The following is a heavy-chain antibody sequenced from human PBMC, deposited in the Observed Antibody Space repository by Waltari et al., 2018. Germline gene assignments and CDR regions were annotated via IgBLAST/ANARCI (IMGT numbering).Heavy chain of an antibody. V-gene: IGHV1-69*14. D-gene: IGHD4-17*01. CDR1: GGTFSSYE. Sequence: QVHLVQSGAEVKKPGSSVRVCCKASGGTFSSYEFHWVRQAPGQGLEWMGGIIPIFGTPIYAQKFQGRVTITADTSTTTAYMELSSLRFEDTAVYYCARDPKGTTVIYDAFDLWGQGTMVSVSS. CDR2: IIPIFGTP. J-gene: IGHJ3*01. CDR3: ARDPKGTTVIYDAFDL.